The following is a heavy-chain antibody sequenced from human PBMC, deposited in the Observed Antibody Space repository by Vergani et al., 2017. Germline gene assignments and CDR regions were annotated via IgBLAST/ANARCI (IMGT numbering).Heavy chain of an antibody. V-gene: IGHV1-8*01. CDR3: ASDRVRCSCYGPAYYIDV. CDR1: GYTFSSYD. Sequence: QVQLVQSGAEVKKPGASVKVSCKASGYTFSSYDINWVRQAPGQGLEWMGWMNPNSGNTGYAQKFQGRVTMTRNTSIRTAYMESSSLRSEDTAVYYCASDRVRCSCYGPAYYIDVWGKGTTVTVSS. J-gene: IGHJ6*04. CDR2: MNPNSGNT. D-gene: IGHD2-15*01.